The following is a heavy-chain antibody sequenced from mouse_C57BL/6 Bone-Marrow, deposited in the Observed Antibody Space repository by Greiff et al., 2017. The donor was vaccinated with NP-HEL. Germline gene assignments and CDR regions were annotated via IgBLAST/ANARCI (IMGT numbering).Heavy chain of an antibody. CDR3: ARVNWYWYFDV. D-gene: IGHD4-1*01. CDR2: ISYDGSN. V-gene: IGHV3-6*01. CDR1: GYSITSGYY. J-gene: IGHJ1*03. Sequence: EVQLKESGPGLVKPSQSLSLTCSVTGYSITSGYYWNWIRQFPGNKLEWMGYISYDGSNNYNPSLKNRISITRDTSKNQFFLKLNSVTTEDTATYYCARVNWYWYFDVWGTGTTVTVSS.